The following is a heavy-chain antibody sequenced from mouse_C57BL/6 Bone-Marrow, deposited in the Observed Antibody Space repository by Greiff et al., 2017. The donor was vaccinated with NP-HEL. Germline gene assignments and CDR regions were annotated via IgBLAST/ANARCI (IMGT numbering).Heavy chain of an antibody. CDR1: GYAFTNYL. CDR2: INPGSGGT. CDR3: ARRDSNYVDYYAMDY. Sequence: QVQLQQSGAELVRPGTSVKVSCKASGYAFTNYLIEWVKQRPGQGLEWIGVINPGSGGTNYNEKVKGKATLTADKSSSTAYIQLSSLTSEDSAVYFCARRDSNYVDYYAMDYWGQGTSVTVSS. J-gene: IGHJ4*01. D-gene: IGHD2-5*01. V-gene: IGHV1-54*01.